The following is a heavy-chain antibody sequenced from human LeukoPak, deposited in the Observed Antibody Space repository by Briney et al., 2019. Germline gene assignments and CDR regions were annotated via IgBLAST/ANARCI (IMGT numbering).Heavy chain of an antibody. CDR2: INPSGGST. V-gene: IGHV1-46*01. CDR3: ARDGGWELLAHWFDP. J-gene: IGHJ5*02. D-gene: IGHD1-26*01. CDR1: GYTFTSYY. Sequence: ASVKVSCKASGYTFTSYYMHWVRQAPGQGLEWMGIINPSGGSTSYAQKFQGRVTMTRDMSTSTVYMELSSLRFEDTAVYYCARDGGWELLAHWFDPWGQGTLVTVSS.